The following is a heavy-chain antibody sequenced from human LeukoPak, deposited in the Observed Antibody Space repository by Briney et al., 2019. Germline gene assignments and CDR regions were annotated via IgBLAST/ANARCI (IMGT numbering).Heavy chain of an antibody. J-gene: IGHJ6*02. CDR1: GFTFSSYA. CDR2: ISGSGGST. Sequence: GGSLRLSCAASGFTFSSYAMSWVRQAPGKGLEWVSAISGSGGSTYYADSVKGRFTISRDNSKNTLYLQMNSLRAEDTAVYYCAKAGCSSTSCYWILTVRGPVGVWGQGTTVTVSS. V-gene: IGHV3-23*01. D-gene: IGHD2-2*01. CDR3: AKAGCSSTSCYWILTVRGPVGV.